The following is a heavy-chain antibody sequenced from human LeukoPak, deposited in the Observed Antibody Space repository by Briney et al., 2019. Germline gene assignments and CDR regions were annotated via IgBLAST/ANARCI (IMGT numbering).Heavy chain of an antibody. V-gene: IGHV3-74*01. Sequence: GGSLRLSCVAFGFTFSTYWMHWVRQPPGKGLVWVSRINSDGSSTRYADSVKGRFTISRDNAKNTLYLQMNSLRAEDTAVYYCATAIAVAGDFDYWGQGTPVTVSS. J-gene: IGHJ4*02. D-gene: IGHD6-19*01. CDR3: ATAIAVAGDFDY. CDR2: INSDGSST. CDR1: GFTFSTYW.